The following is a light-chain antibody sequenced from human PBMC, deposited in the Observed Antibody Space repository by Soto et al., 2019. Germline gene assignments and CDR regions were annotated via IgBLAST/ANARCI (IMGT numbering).Light chain of an antibody. CDR2: EVS. Sequence: QSALTQPASVSGSPGQSITISCSGTSSDVGSYNLVSWYQQHPGKAPKLIIYEVSKRPSGVPDRFSGSRSGNTASLTVSGLQAEDEADYYCSSYAGTNSLLFGGGTKLTVL. CDR3: SSYAGTNSLL. CDR1: SSDVGSYNL. V-gene: IGLV2-14*02. J-gene: IGLJ3*02.